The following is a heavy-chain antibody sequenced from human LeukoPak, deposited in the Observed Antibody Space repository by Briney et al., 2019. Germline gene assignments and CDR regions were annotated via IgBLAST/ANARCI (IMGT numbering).Heavy chain of an antibody. D-gene: IGHD6-19*01. CDR1: GGSISSYY. CDR3: ARVVVAGSRYFDY. V-gene: IGHV4-59*12. J-gene: IGHJ4*02. CDR2: IYYSGST. Sequence: SETLSLTCTVSGGSISSYYWSWIRQPPGKGLEWIGSIYYSGSTYYNPSLKSRVTISVDTSKNQFSLKLSSVTAADTAVYYCARVVVAGSRYFDYWGQGTLVTVSS.